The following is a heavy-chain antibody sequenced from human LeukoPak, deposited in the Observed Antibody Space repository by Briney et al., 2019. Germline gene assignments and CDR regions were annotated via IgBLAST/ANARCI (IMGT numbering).Heavy chain of an antibody. CDR1: SASISTYY. Sequence: PSETLSLTCTVSSASISTYYWSWIRQPPGKGLEWIGYIYHSGTSNYNPSLKSRVTMSVDTSKSQFSLSLSSVTCADTAVYYCARDSASYFDYWGQGTLVTVSS. CDR2: IYHSGTS. V-gene: IGHV4-59*01. J-gene: IGHJ4*02. CDR3: ARDSASYFDY.